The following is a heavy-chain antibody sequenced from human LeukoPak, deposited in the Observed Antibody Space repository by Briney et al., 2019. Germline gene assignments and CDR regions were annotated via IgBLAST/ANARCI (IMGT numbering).Heavy chain of an antibody. J-gene: IGHJ4*02. CDR2: ISHSGST. Sequence: SETLSLTCDVYGGSFSGYYWSWIRQPPGKGLEWIGEISHSGSTNYNPSLKSRVTISVDTSKNQFSLKLSSVTAADTAVYYCARAYGDNDYWAQGTLVTVSS. D-gene: IGHD4-17*01. V-gene: IGHV4-34*01. CDR3: ARAYGDNDY. CDR1: GGSFSGYY.